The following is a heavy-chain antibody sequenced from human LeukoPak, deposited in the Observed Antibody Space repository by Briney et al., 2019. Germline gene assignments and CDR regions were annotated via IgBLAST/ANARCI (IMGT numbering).Heavy chain of an antibody. CDR3: AKDRGWFVELLPYFDY. CDR1: GFTFSSYA. CDR2: ISGSGGST. V-gene: IGHV3-23*01. J-gene: IGHJ4*02. Sequence: PGGSLRLSCAASGFTFSSYAMSWVRQAPGKGLEWVSAISGSGGSTYYADSVKGRFTISRDNTKNTLYLQMNSLRAEDTAVYYCAKDRGWFVELLPYFDYWGQGTLVTVSS. D-gene: IGHD3-10*01.